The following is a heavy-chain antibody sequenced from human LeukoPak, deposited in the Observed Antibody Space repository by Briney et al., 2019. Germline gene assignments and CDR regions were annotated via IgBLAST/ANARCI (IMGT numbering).Heavy chain of an antibody. V-gene: IGHV3-30*02. CDR2: IRYDGSNK. Sequence: GGSLRLSCAASGFTFSNHAMHWVRQAPGKGLERVAFIRYDGSNKYYADSVKGRFTISRDNSKNTLYLQMNSLRAEDTAVYYCARDSSTYYYGSGSYGGSVDYWGQGTLVTVSS. CDR1: GFTFSNHA. J-gene: IGHJ4*02. CDR3: ARDSSTYYYGSGSYGGSVDY. D-gene: IGHD3-10*01.